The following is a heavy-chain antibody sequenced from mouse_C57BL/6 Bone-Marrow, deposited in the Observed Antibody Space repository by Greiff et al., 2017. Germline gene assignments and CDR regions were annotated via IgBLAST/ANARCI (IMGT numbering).Heavy chain of an antibody. V-gene: IGHV1-55*01. D-gene: IGHD1-1*01. Sequence: VQLQQPGAELVKPGASVKMSCKASGYTFTSYWITWVKQRPGQGLEWIGDIYPGSGSTNYNEKFKSKAKLTVDTSSSTAYMQISSLTSEDSAVYYCARMKIGIITTGGYAMDYWGQGTSVTVSS. J-gene: IGHJ4*01. CDR3: ARMKIGIITTGGYAMDY. CDR1: GYTFTSYW. CDR2: IYPGSGST.